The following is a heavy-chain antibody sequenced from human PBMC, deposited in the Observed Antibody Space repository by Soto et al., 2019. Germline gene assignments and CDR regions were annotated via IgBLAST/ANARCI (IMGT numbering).Heavy chain of an antibody. Sequence: QITLKESGPTLVKPTQTLTLTCHFSGFSLSTSGVGVGWIRQPPGKALEWLALIYWDDDERFSPSLKSRLTITKDTSKTQVVLTMTHRDPVDTATYYCAHRQLRGTFDYWGQGTLVTVSS. CDR1: GFSLSTSGVG. D-gene: IGHD3-10*01. J-gene: IGHJ4*02. CDR2: IYWDDDE. CDR3: AHRQLRGTFDY. V-gene: IGHV2-5*02.